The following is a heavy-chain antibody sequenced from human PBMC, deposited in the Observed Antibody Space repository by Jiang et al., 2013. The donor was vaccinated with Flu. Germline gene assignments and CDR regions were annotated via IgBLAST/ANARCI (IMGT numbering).Heavy chain of an antibody. J-gene: IGHJ5*02. CDR1: GGSISSGDYY. V-gene: IGHV4-30-4*01. CDR2: IYYSGST. CDR3: ARDTPGIHWFDP. Sequence: PGLVKPSETLSLTCTVSGGSISSGDYYWSWIRQPPGKGLEWIGYIYYSGSTYYNPSLKSRVTISVDTSKNQFSLKLSSVTAADTAVYYCARDTPGIHWFDPWGQGTLVTVSS.